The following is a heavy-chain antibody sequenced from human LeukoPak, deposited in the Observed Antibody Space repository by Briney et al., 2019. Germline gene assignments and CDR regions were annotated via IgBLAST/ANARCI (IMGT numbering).Heavy chain of an antibody. Sequence: SETLSLTCTVSGGSISSSAYHWGWIRQPPGKGLEWIGTINYGGNTYYNLSLKSRVIIFLDTSKNQFSLKLSSVTAADTAVYYCAKDSAMVRGVIIGFVDYWGQGTLVTVSS. CDR3: AKDSAMVRGVIIGFVDY. V-gene: IGHV4-39*02. CDR1: GGSISSSAYH. J-gene: IGHJ4*02. D-gene: IGHD3-10*01. CDR2: INYGGNT.